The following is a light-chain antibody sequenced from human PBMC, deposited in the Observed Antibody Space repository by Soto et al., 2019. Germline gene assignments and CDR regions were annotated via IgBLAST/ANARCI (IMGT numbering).Light chain of an antibody. V-gene: IGKV2-28*01. CDR2: LAS. CDR3: LQALQTPA. Sequence: DIVMTQSPLSLPVTPGEPASISCRSSQSLLHSNGYNYLDWYVQKPGQSPQILIYLASNRASGVTDRFSGSGSGTDFTLKISRVEAEDVGVYYCLQALQTPAFGQGTKVEIK. CDR1: QSLLHSNGYNY. J-gene: IGKJ1*01.